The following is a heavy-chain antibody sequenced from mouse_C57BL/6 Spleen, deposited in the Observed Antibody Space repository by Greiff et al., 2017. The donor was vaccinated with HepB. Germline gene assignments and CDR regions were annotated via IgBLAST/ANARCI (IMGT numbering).Heavy chain of an antibody. CDR2: ISSGSSTI. CDR1: GFTFSDYG. Sequence: DVQLVESGGGLVKPGGSLKLSCAASGFTFSDYGMHWVRQAPEKGLEWVAYISSGSSTIYYADTVKGRFTISRDNAKNTLFLQMTSLRSEDTAMYYCARRDYGSSWYYAMDYWGQGTSVTVSS. D-gene: IGHD1-1*01. J-gene: IGHJ4*01. V-gene: IGHV5-17*01. CDR3: ARRDYGSSWYYAMDY.